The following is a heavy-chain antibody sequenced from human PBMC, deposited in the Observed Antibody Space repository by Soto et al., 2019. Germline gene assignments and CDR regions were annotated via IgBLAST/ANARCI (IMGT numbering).Heavy chain of an antibody. D-gene: IGHD3-10*01. V-gene: IGHV3-23*01. CDR1: GFTFSSYA. Sequence: EVQLLESGGGLVQPGGSPRLSCAASGFTFSSYAMSWVRQAPGKGLEWVSTISGNGGSTYYADSVKGRFTISRDNSKNTLYLQMNSLRAEDTAVYSCAKAFYGSGSPRNYFDYWGQGTLVTVSS. J-gene: IGHJ4*02. CDR3: AKAFYGSGSPRNYFDY. CDR2: ISGNGGST.